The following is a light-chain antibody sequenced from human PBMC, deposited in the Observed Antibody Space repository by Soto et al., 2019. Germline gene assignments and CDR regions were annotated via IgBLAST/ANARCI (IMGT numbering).Light chain of an antibody. CDR2: KAS. Sequence: DIQMTQSPSTLSASVGDRVTITCRASQSISSWLAWYQQIPGKAPKLLIYKASTLESGVSSRFTGSGSGTEFTLTISSLQPDEFATYYYQHYNSYSGTFGPGTKVDIK. V-gene: IGKV1-5*03. CDR1: QSISSW. CDR3: QHYNSYSGT. J-gene: IGKJ3*01.